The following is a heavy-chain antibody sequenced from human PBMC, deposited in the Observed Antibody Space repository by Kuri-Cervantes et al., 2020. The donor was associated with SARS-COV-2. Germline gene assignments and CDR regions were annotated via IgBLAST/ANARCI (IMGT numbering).Heavy chain of an antibody. V-gene: IGHV3-23*01. CDR3: VRDGDHWNFDY. Sequence: LSLTCAASGFTFSTYAMSWVRQAPGKGLQWVSCISGSGDNTYYADSVKGRFTLSRDNAKNMLFLQMNSLRAEDTAVYYCVRDGDHWNFDYWGQGTLVTVSS. CDR2: ISGSGDNT. J-gene: IGHJ4*02. CDR1: GFTFSTYA. D-gene: IGHD1-1*01.